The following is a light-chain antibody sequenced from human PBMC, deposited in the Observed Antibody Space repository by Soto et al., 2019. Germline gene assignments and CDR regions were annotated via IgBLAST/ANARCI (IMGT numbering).Light chain of an antibody. CDR2: DVS. Sequence: QSALTQPDSVSGSPGQSITISCTGTSSDDGGYNYVSWYQQHPGKAPKLMIYDVSNRPSGVSNRFSGSKSGNTASLTISGLQAEDEADYYCSSYTSSSTWVFGGGTKLTVL. CDR1: SSDDGGYNY. CDR3: SSYTSSSTWV. V-gene: IGLV2-14*01. J-gene: IGLJ3*02.